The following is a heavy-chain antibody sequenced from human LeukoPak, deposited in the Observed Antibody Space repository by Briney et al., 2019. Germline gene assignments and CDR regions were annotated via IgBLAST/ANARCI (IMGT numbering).Heavy chain of an antibody. Sequence: GGSLRLPCAASGFTFSSYAMSWVRQAPGKGLEWVSTSTDTTYYADSVKGRFTISRDNSKNTLYLQMNSLRAEDTAVYYCAKRPLLVRYYYYYMDVWGKGTTVTVSS. CDR1: GFTFSSYA. D-gene: IGHD2-2*01. CDR2: STDTT. V-gene: IGHV3-23*01. J-gene: IGHJ6*03. CDR3: AKRPLLVRYYYYYMDV.